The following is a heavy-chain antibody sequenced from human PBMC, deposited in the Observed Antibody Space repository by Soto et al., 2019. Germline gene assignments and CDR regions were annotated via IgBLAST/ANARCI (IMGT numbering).Heavy chain of an antibody. V-gene: IGHV3-64*01. CDR1: GFTFSSYA. CDR2: ISSNGGST. Sequence: GGSLRLSCAASGFTFSSYAMHWVRQAPGKGLEYVSAISSNGGSTYYANSVKGRFTISRDNSKNTLYLQMGSLRAEDIDVYYCARGGRYDFWSGYYSARYYYYMDVWGKGTTVTVS. D-gene: IGHD3-3*01. CDR3: ARGGRYDFWSGYYSARYYYYMDV. J-gene: IGHJ6*03.